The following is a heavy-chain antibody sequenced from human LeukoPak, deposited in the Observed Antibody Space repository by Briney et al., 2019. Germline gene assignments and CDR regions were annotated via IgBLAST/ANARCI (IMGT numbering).Heavy chain of an antibody. CDR3: AKCDCSSTSCPYRYFDY. V-gene: IGHV3-30*18. Sequence: PGGSLRLSRAASGFTFSSYGMHWVRQAPGKGLEWVAVISYDGSNKYYADSVKGRFTISRDNSKNTLYLQMNSLRAEDTAVYYCAKCDCSSTSCPYRYFDYWGQGTLVTVS. CDR1: GFTFSSYG. CDR2: ISYDGSNK. D-gene: IGHD2-2*01. J-gene: IGHJ4*02.